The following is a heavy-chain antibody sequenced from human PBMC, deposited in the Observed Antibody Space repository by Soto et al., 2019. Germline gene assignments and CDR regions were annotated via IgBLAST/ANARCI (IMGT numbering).Heavy chain of an antibody. V-gene: IGHV4-4*07. Sequence: SETLSLTCTVSGDSVSNYYWSCIRQPAGRGLEWIGRVYSSGATDYNPSLNGRVTMSVDTSRNQFSLRLSSVTAADTAIYYCTKGPHWNRQYHGVEVWCQGTEVTGS. CDR1: GDSVSNYY. J-gene: IGHJ6*02. D-gene: IGHD1-1*01. CDR3: TKGPHWNRQYHGVEV. CDR2: VYSSGAT.